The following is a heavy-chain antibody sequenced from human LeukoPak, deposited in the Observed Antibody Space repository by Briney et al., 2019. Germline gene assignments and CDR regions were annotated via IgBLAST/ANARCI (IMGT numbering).Heavy chain of an antibody. CDR1: GFTFSSYA. Sequence: GGSLRLSCAASGFTFSSYAVSWVRQAPGKGLEWVSAISGSGGSTYYADSVKGRFTISRDNSKNTLYLQMNSLRAEDTAVYYCAKSSLAHQGYYYGMDVWGQGTTVTVSS. CDR3: AKSSLAHQGYYYGMDV. CDR2: ISGSGGST. V-gene: IGHV3-23*01. J-gene: IGHJ6*02.